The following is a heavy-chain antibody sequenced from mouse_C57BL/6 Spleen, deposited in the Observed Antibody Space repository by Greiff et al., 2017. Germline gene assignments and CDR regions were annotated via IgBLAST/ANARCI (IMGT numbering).Heavy chain of an antibody. CDR1: GFTFSNYW. CDR2: IRLKSDNYAT. J-gene: IGHJ3*01. CDR3: TGGGGSSYGFAY. D-gene: IGHD1-1*01. V-gene: IGHV6-3*01. Sequence: EVNLVESGGGLVQPGGSMKLSCVASGFTFSNYWMNWVRQSPEKGLEWVAQIRLKSDNYATHYAESVKGRFTISRDDSKSSVYLQMNNLRAEDTGIYYCTGGGGSSYGFAYWGQGTLVTVSA.